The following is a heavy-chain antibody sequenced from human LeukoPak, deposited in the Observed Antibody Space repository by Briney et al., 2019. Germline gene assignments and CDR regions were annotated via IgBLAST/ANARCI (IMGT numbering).Heavy chain of an antibody. Sequence: SETLSLACTVSGGSIGSYYWSWIRQPPGKGLEWIGYIYYSGSTDYNPSLKSRVTISVDTSKNQFSLKLSSVTAADTAVYYCARRVSGSLYYFDYWGQGTLVTVSS. CDR2: IYYSGST. CDR1: GGSIGSYY. J-gene: IGHJ4*02. V-gene: IGHV4-59*08. D-gene: IGHD3-10*01. CDR3: ARRVSGSLYYFDY.